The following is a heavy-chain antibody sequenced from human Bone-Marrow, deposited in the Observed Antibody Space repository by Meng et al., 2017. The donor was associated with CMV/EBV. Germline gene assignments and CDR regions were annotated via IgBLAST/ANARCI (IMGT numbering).Heavy chain of an antibody. CDR1: GFTFSSYA. D-gene: IGHD1-26*01. CDR3: ARESSGSPYFDY. V-gene: IGHV3-30-3*01. J-gene: IGHJ4*02. Sequence: SLAASGFTFSSYAMHWVRQAPGKGLEWVAVISYDGSNKYYADSVKGRFTISRDNSKNTLYLQMNSLRAEDTAVYYCARESSGSPYFDYWGQGTLVTVSS. CDR2: ISYDGSNK.